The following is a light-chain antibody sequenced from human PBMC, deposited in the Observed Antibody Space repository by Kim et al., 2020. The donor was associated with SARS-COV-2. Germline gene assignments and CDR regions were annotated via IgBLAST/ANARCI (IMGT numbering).Light chain of an antibody. CDR3: VLYMGSGISV. Sequence: GTVPLTCGLGSGSVSTAQYPSWYQQTPGQAPRTLIYSTNSRSSGVPDRFSGSILGNKAALTITGAQADDESDYYCVLYMGSGISVFGGGTKVTVL. CDR2: STN. V-gene: IGLV8-61*01. J-gene: IGLJ2*01. CDR1: SGSVSTAQY.